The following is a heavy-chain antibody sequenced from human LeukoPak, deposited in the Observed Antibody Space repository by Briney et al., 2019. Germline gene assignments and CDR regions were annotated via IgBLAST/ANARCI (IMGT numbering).Heavy chain of an antibody. CDR3: ARDRGVLDAFDI. D-gene: IGHD2-8*01. V-gene: IGHV4-59*01. CDR1: GGSFSGYY. CDR2: ISNSGSS. Sequence: SETLSLTCAVYGGSFSGYYWSWIRQPPGKGLEWIGYISNSGSSYYNPSLKSRVTISVDMSKNQFSLKLSSVTAADTAVYYCARDRGVLDAFDIWGQGTMVTVSS. J-gene: IGHJ3*02.